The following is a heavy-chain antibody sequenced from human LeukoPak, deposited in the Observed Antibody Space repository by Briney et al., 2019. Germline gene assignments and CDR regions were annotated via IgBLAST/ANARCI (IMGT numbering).Heavy chain of an antibody. V-gene: IGHV4-39*02. CDR3: ARSHENPGYSSSWYYFDY. D-gene: IGHD6-13*01. Sequence: PSETLSLTCTVSGGSISSSSSYWGWIRQPPGKGLEWIGYIYYSGSTYYNPSLKSRVTISVDTSKNHFSLKLSSVTAADTAVYYCARSHENPGYSSSWYYFDYWGQGTLVTVSS. CDR1: GGSISSSSSY. CDR2: IYYSGST. J-gene: IGHJ4*02.